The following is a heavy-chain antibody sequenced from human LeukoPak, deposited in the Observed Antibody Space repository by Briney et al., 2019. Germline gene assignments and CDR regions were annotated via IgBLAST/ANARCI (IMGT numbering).Heavy chain of an antibody. CDR3: ARAGDYNNYVFDH. J-gene: IGHJ4*02. D-gene: IGHD4-11*01. Sequence: PGGSLRLSCAASGFTFSRYGMHWVRQAPGKGLEWVAVISHDGGNEYYADSVKGRFTISRDNSKNTLYLQMDSLRAEDTAVYYCARAGDYNNYVFDHWGQGTLVTVSS. CDR2: ISHDGGNE. V-gene: IGHV3-30-3*01. CDR1: GFTFSRYG.